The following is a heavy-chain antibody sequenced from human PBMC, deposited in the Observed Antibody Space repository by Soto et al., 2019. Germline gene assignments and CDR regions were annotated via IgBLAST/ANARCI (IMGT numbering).Heavy chain of an antibody. D-gene: IGHD2-21*02. CDR2: VYYSGGA. CDR1: GGSISGYY. V-gene: IGHV4-59*01. CDR3: TRDGDGRMTTNPYYYYGMDV. Sequence: PSETLSLTCTVSGGSISGYYWSWIQQPPGKGLEWIGNVYYSGGAKYNPSVKRRVSISVDTSKNQFSLNLSSVTAADTAVYYCTRDGDGRMTTNPYYYYGMDVWGPGITVTVSS. J-gene: IGHJ6*02.